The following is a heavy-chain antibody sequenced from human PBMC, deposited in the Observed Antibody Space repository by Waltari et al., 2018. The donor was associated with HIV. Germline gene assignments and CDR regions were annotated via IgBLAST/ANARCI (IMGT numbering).Heavy chain of an antibody. D-gene: IGHD6-19*01. V-gene: IGHV3-53*01. CDR2: IYSGDAT. Sequence: EVQLVESGGGLIQHGWSVRLVSAASGFTVSSTYMTWVRSAPGRGLEWLSVIYSGDATYYAESVKGRFNISRDKSKTMVFLQMNSLSAEDTAIYYCARENVAVAGTGAFDIWGQGTLVTVS. CDR3: ARENVAVAGTGAFDI. J-gene: IGHJ3*02. CDR1: GFTVSSTY.